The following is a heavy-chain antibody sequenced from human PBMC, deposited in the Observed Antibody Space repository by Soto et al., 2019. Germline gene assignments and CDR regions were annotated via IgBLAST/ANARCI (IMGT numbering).Heavy chain of an antibody. V-gene: IGHV1-18*01. D-gene: IGHD6-6*01. CDR2: ISAYNGDT. CDR1: GYTFRNYG. J-gene: IGHJ3*02. Sequence: QVQLLQSGPELMKPGASVKLSCKASGYTFRNYGINWVRQAPGQGLEWMGWISAYNGDTNYAHNFQGRVTMATDTPTSTAYMELRSLNSDDTAVYYCARDGRQFVPNSDNFEIWGQGTTVTVSS. CDR3: ARDGRQFVPNSDNFEI.